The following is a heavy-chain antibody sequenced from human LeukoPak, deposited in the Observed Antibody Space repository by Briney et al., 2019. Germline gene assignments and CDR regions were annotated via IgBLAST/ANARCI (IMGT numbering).Heavy chain of an antibody. D-gene: IGHD3-10*01. J-gene: IGHJ4*02. Sequence: ASVKVSCKASGYTFTGYYILWVRQAPGQGLEWMGWINPNSGGTNYAQKFQGRVTMTRDTSISTAYMELSRLRSDDTAVYYCATYQYDSGTYLDYWGQGTLVTVSS. CDR2: INPNSGGT. CDR3: ATYQYDSGTYLDY. V-gene: IGHV1-2*02. CDR1: GYTFTGYY.